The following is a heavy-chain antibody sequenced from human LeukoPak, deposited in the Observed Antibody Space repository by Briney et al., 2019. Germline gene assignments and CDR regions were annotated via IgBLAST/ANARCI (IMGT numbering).Heavy chain of an antibody. V-gene: IGHV3-23*01. D-gene: IGHD5-12*01. CDR1: GFTFSSQA. J-gene: IGHJ4*02. Sequence: GGSLRLSCVVSGFTFSSQAMSWVRQAPGRGLEWISIISGSGDSIYYANSVKGRFTISRDNSKNTVYLQMNSLRAEDTAVYYCAKNPDIVATYNYFDYWGQGSLVTVSS. CDR3: AKNPDIVATYNYFDY. CDR2: ISGSGDSI.